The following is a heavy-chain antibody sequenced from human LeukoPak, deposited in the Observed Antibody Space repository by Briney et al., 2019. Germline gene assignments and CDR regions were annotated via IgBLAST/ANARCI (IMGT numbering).Heavy chain of an antibody. D-gene: IGHD2-2*01. V-gene: IGHV3-21*01. CDR3: TRDPGRCTSTSCYPDY. CDR2: ISSSSSYI. Sequence: GGSLRLSCAASGLTVSSNYMSWVRQAPGKGLEWVSSISSSSSYIYYADSVKGRFTISRDNAKNSMYLQMNSLRAEDTAVYYCTRDPGRCTSTSCYPDYWGQGTLVTVSS. J-gene: IGHJ4*02. CDR1: GLTVSSNY.